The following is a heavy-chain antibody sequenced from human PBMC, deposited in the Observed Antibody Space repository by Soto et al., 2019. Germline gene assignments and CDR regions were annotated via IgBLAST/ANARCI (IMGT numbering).Heavy chain of an antibody. D-gene: IGHD3-22*01. Sequence: QLQLQESGPGLVKPSETLSLTCTVSGGSISSSSYYWGWIRQPPGKGLEWIGSIYYSGSTYYNPSLKRRVTISVDTSKNQFSLKLSSVTAADTAVYYCARVPMIVVVEYFDLWGRGTLVTVSS. J-gene: IGHJ2*01. CDR2: IYYSGST. V-gene: IGHV4-39*01. CDR1: GGSISSSSYY. CDR3: ARVPMIVVVEYFDL.